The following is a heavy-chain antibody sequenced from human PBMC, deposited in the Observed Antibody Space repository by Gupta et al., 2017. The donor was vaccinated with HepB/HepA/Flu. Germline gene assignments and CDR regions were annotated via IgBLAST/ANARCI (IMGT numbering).Heavy chain of an antibody. V-gene: IGHV3-11*01. CDR2: ISTSGSPT. CDR3: ARVRPPYYFDY. J-gene: IGHJ4*02. Sequence: QVQLVESGGNVVKPGGSLRPSCAAAGFTFSDDSLSWIRQAPGRGQEWVSYISTSGSPTYYVDSVKGRFTISRDNAKNSLYLQMNSLRAEDTAVYYCARVRPPYYFDYWGQGTLVTVSS. CDR1: GFTFSDDS. D-gene: IGHD6-6*01.